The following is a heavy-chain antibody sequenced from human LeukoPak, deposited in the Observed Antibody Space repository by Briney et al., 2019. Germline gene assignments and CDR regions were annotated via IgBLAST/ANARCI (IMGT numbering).Heavy chain of an antibody. CDR3: ARQGWFGELLSPLDY. J-gene: IGHJ4*02. V-gene: IGHV4-39*01. CDR1: GGSISSSSYY. Sequence: SETLSLTCTVSGGSISSSSYYWGWIRQPPGKGLEWIGSIYYSGSTYYNPSRKSRVTISVDTSKNQFSLKLSSVTASDTAVYYCARQGWFGELLSPLDYWGQGTLVTVSS. CDR2: IYYSGST. D-gene: IGHD3-10*01.